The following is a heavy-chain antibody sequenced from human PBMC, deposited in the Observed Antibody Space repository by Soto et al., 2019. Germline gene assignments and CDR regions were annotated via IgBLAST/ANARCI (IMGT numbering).Heavy chain of an antibody. CDR2: IYYSGST. CDR3: ARDGGSGSKSNWFDP. V-gene: IGHV4-61*01. Sequence: SETLSLTCAVSGDSVSSGSYYWNWIRQPPGKGLEWIGNIYYSGSTNYNPSLKSRVTISVDTSKNQFSLKLSSVTTADTAVYYCARDGGSGSKSNWFDPWGQGTLVTVSS. J-gene: IGHJ5*02. CDR1: GDSVSSGSYY. D-gene: IGHD1-26*01.